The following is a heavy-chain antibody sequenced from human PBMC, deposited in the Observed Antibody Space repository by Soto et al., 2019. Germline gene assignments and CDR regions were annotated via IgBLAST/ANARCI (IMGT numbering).Heavy chain of an antibody. J-gene: IGHJ6*03. CDR1: GFSISSYY. V-gene: IGHV4-59*01. CDR3: ARVGYDFWSGYPYYYYYYMDV. Sequence: SETLSLTCTFSGFSISSYYWSLIRQPPGKGLEWIGYIYYSGSTNYNPSLKSRVTISVDTSKNQFSLKLSSVTAADTAVYYCARVGYDFWSGYPYYYYYYMDVWGKGTTVTVSS. CDR2: IYYSGST. D-gene: IGHD3-3*01.